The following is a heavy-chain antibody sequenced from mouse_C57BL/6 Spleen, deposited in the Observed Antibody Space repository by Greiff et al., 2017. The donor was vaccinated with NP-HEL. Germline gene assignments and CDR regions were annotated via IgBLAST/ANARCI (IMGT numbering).Heavy chain of an antibody. Sequence: VHLQQPGAELVKPGASVKMSCKASGYTFTSYWITWVKQRPGQGLEWIGDIYPGSGSTNYNEKFKSKATLTVDTSSSTAYMQLSSLTSEDSAVYYCARWGGYYRGYFDVWGTGTTVTVSS. CDR1: GYTFTSYW. CDR2: IYPGSGST. J-gene: IGHJ1*03. V-gene: IGHV1-55*01. D-gene: IGHD2-3*01. CDR3: ARWGGYYRGYFDV.